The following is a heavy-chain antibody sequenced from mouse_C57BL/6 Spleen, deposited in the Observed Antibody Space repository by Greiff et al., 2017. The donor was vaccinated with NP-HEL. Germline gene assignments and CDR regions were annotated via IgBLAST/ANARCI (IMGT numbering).Heavy chain of an antibody. V-gene: IGHV1-76*01. CDR2: IYPGSGNT. CDR1: GYTFTDYY. D-gene: IGHD1-1*01. Sequence: QVQLQQSGAELVRPGASVKLSCKASGYTFTDYYINWVKQRPGQGLEWIARIYPGSGNTYYNEKFKGKATLTAEKSSSTAYMQLSSLTSEDSAFYFCARSDYYGTWYFDVWGTGTTVTVSS. J-gene: IGHJ1*03. CDR3: ARSDYYGTWYFDV.